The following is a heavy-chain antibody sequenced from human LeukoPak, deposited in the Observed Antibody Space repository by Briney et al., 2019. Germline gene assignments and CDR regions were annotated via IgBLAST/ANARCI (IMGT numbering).Heavy chain of an antibody. V-gene: IGHV1-8*01. CDR1: GYTFTSYD. J-gene: IGHJ6*03. CDR2: MNPNSGNT. CDR3: AREAVVPYYYYMDV. D-gene: IGHD2-15*01. Sequence: ASVKVSSKASGYTFTSYDINWVRQATGQGLEWMGWMNPNSGNTGYAQKFQGRVTMTRNTSISTAYMELSSLRSEDTAVYYCAREAVVPYYYYMDVWGKGTTVTVSS.